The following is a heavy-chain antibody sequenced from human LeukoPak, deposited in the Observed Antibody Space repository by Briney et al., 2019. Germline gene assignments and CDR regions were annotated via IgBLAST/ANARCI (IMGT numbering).Heavy chain of an antibody. V-gene: IGHV4-30-2*01. CDR3: ARDFTWTQLYYGMNV. D-gene: IGHD5-18*01. CDR1: GGSISSGGYY. J-gene: IGHJ6*02. CDR2: IYHSGST. Sequence: HPSQTLSLTCTVSGGSISSGGYYWSWIRQPPGKGLEWIGYIYHSGSTYYNPSLKSRVTISVDRSKNQFSLKLSSVTAADTAVYSCARDFTWTQLYYGMNVWGQGTTVTVSS.